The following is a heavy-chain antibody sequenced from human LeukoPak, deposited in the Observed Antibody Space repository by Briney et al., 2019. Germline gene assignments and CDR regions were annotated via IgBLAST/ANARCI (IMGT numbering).Heavy chain of an antibody. Sequence: GASVKVSCKASGYTFTGYYMHWVRQAPGQGLEWMGWINPNSGGTNYAQKFQGRVTMTRDTSISTAYMELSRLRSDDTAVYYCARERQKRVPAAQARRYNWFDPWGQGTLVTVSS. V-gene: IGHV1-2*02. CDR3: ARERQKRVPAAQARRYNWFDP. J-gene: IGHJ5*02. CDR2: INPNSGGT. CDR1: GYTFTGYY. D-gene: IGHD2-2*01.